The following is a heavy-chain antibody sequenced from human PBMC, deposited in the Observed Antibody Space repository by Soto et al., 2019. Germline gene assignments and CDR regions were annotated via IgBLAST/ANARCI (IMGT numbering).Heavy chain of an antibody. CDR3: ARDARNADYDY. CDR2: IHVTRSII. V-gene: IGHV3-48*02. CDR1: GFTFSSHA. D-gene: IGHD5-12*01. Sequence: EVQLVESGGGLVQPGGSLKLSCAVSGFTFSSHAMNWVRQAPGKGLEWVAYIHVTRSIIYYADSVKGRFTISRDNAKNSLYLQMDSRRDDDTALYYCARDARNADYDYWGQGTLVTVSS. J-gene: IGHJ4*02.